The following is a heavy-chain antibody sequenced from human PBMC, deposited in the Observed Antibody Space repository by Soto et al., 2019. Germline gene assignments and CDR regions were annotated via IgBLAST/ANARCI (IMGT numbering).Heavy chain of an antibody. J-gene: IGHJ5*02. CDR1: GGSISNGEYY. Sequence: SETLSLTCTVSGGSISNGEYYWSWIRQPPGKGLEWIATIYYSGSTNYNPSLKSRVTISVDTSKNQFSLKLSSVTAADTAVYYCARSSRTNWFDPWGQGTLVTVSS. CDR2: IYYSGST. CDR3: ARSSRTNWFDP. D-gene: IGHD6-13*01. V-gene: IGHV4-61*08.